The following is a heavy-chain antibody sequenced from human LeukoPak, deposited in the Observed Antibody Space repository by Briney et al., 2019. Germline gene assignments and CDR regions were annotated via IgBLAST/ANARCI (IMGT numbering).Heavy chain of an antibody. CDR3: ARSSIDYGSGSHRFDY. CDR1: GYTFTSYA. V-gene: IGHV7-4-1*02. J-gene: IGHJ4*02. CDR2: INTNTGSP. Sequence: ASVKVSCKASGYTFTSYAMNWVRQAPGQGLEWMGWINTNTGSPTYAQGFTGRFVFSLDTSVSTAYLQISSLKAEDTAVYYCARSSIDYGSGSHRFDYWGQGTLVTVSS. D-gene: IGHD3-10*01.